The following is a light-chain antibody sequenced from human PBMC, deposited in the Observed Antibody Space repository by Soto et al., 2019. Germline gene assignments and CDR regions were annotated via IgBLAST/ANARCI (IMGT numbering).Light chain of an antibody. CDR3: VLYMGSGTWM. J-gene: IGLJ3*02. CDR2: STK. Sequence: QTVVTQEPSFSVSPGGTVTLTCGLSSGSVSTNNYPSWHQQTPGQAPRTLIYSTKTRSSGVPDRFSGSILGNKAALTITGAQADDDSDYYCVLYMGSGTWMFGGGTKLTVL. CDR1: SGSVSTNNY. V-gene: IGLV8-61*01.